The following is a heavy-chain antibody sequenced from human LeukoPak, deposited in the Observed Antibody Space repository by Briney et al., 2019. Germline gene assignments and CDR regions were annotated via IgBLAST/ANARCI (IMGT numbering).Heavy chain of an antibody. CDR3: AKDSLQVVTASDH. Sequence: GGSLRLSCAASGFTFDDYAMHWVRQAPGKGLEWVSGISWNSGSIGYADSVKGRFTISRDNAKNSLYLQMNSLRAEDTALYYCAKDSLQVVTASDHWGQGTLVTVSS. D-gene: IGHD2-21*02. CDR1: GFTFDDYA. J-gene: IGHJ4*02. CDR2: ISWNSGSI. V-gene: IGHV3-9*01.